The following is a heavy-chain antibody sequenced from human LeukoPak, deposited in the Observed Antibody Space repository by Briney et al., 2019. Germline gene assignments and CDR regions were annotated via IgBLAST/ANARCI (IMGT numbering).Heavy chain of an antibody. Sequence: GGSLRLSCAASGFTVSTNHMTWVRQAPGKGLEWVSVMYRGGSTYYADSVKGRFTISRDNAKNSLYLQMNSLRAEDTAVYYCARARYGDYVARGGDYWGQGTLVTVSS. D-gene: IGHD4-17*01. J-gene: IGHJ4*02. V-gene: IGHV3-53*01. CDR1: GFTVSTNH. CDR3: ARARYGDYVARGGDY. CDR2: MYRGGST.